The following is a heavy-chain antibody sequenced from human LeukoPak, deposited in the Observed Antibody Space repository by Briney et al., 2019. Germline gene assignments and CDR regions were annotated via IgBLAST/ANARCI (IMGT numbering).Heavy chain of an antibody. V-gene: IGHV1-69*04. CDR2: IIPILGIA. CDR1: GGTFSSYA. J-gene: IGHJ6*02. D-gene: IGHD3-3*01. Sequence: ASVKVSCKASGGTFSSYAISWVRQAPGQGLEWMGRIIPILGIANYAQKFQGRVTITADKSTSTAYMELSSLRSEDTAVYYCAREFSSGYIPFDGGNYYYYGMDVWGQGTTVTVSS. CDR3: AREFSSGYIPFDGGNYYYYGMDV.